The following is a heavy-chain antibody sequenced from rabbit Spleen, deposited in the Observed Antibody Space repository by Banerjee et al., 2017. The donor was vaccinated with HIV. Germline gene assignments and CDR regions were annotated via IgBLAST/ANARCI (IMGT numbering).Heavy chain of an antibody. D-gene: IGHD7-1*01. CDR2: IRTGSGGT. CDR3: SRDDPGGNIYFNM. J-gene: IGHJ4*01. Sequence: QEQLEESGGDLVKPGASLTLTCTASGFSFSSSYYMCWVRQAPGKGLEWIACIRTGSGGTWYASWAKGRFTISKTSSTTVTLQMTSLTAADTATYFCSRDDPGGNIYFNMWGPGTLVTVS. CDR1: GFSFSSSYY. V-gene: IGHV1S45*01.